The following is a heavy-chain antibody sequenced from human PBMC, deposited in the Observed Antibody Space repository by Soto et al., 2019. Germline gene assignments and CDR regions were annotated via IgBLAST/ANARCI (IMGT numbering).Heavy chain of an antibody. CDR3: ARLAEYCNGIKCYSNFDF. CDR2: MNPSSGET. D-gene: IGHD2-15*01. CDR1: GGTFSSNA. J-gene: IGHJ4*01. V-gene: IGHV1-8*02. Sequence: ASVKVSCKASGGTFSSNAINWVRQAPGRGLVWMGWMNPSSGETGSAQNFQGRVTMTRDISTRTFFMQLTSLRSEDTAIYYCARLAEYCNGIKCYSNFDFWGRGTQVTVSS.